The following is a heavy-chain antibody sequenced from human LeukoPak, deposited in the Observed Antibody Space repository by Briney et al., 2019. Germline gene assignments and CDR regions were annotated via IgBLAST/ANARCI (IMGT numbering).Heavy chain of an antibody. J-gene: IGHJ4*02. V-gene: IGHV3-33*01. D-gene: IGHD5-18*01. CDR1: GFTFSSYG. CDR3: ARDRRLREYSYGYFGY. CDR2: IWYDGSNK. Sequence: GGSLRLSRAASGFTFSSYGMHWVRQAPGKGLEWVAVIWYDGSNKYYADSVKGRFTISRDNSKNTLYLRMNSLRAEDTAVYYCARDRRLREYSYGYFGYWGQGTLVTVSS.